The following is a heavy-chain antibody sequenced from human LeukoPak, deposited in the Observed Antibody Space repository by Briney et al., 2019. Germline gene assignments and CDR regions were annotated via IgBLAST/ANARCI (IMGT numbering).Heavy chain of an antibody. V-gene: IGHV3-23*01. Sequence: GGSLRLSCAASGFTFSSYAMSWVRQAPGKGLEWVSNISGSSGRGGSTYYADSVKGRFTISRDNSKNTLYLQMNSLRAEDTAVYYCAKDLWFGELKGYWGQGTLVTVSS. CDR3: AKDLWFGELKGY. CDR1: GFTFSSYA. D-gene: IGHD3-10*01. CDR2: ISGSSGRGGST. J-gene: IGHJ4*02.